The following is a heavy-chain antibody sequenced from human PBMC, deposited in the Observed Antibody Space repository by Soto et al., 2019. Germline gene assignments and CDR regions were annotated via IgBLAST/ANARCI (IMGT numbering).Heavy chain of an antibody. Sequence: GGSLRLSCAASGFTFSSYWMSWVRQAPGKGLEWVANIKQDGSEKYYVDSVKGRFTISRDNSKNTLYLQMNSLRAKDTAVYYCAKDRGYYGSGSYGGEIYYYYGMDVWGQGTTVTVSS. CDR1: GFTFSSYW. D-gene: IGHD3-10*01. V-gene: IGHV3-7*03. CDR3: AKDRGYYGSGSYGGEIYYYYGMDV. CDR2: IKQDGSEK. J-gene: IGHJ6*02.